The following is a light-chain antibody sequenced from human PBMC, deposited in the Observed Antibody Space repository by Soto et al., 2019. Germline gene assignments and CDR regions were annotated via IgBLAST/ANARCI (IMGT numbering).Light chain of an antibody. CDR2: DVS. V-gene: IGLV2-14*03. CDR1: SSDVGGYNY. CDR3: SSYTTSNTRQIV. J-gene: IGLJ1*01. Sequence: QSELTRPASGSGSPGRSSTISCTGTSSDVGGYNYVSWYQHHPGKAPKLMIYDVSNRPSGVSNRFSGSKSGNTASLTISGLQPEDEADYYCSSYTTSNTRQIVFGTGTKVTV.